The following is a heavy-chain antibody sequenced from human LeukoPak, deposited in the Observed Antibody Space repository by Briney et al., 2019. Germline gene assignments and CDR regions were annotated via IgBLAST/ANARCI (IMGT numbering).Heavy chain of an antibody. CDR2: INPNSGGT. CDR1: GYTFTGYY. D-gene: IGHD6-6*01. Sequence: ASVKVSCKASGYTFTGYYMHWVRQAPGQGLEWMGRINPNSGGTNYAQKFQGRVTMTRDTSISTAYMELSRLRSDDTAVYHCARDARDSSSSYTNFDYWGQGTLVTVSS. V-gene: IGHV1-2*06. CDR3: ARDARDSSSSYTNFDY. J-gene: IGHJ4*02.